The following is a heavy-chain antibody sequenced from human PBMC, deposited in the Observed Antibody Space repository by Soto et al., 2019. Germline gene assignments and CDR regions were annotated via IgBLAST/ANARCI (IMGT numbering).Heavy chain of an antibody. CDR2: ISYDGSLK. CDR3: ARDGPGDGNKLGY. CDR1: GFTFRTSA. D-gene: IGHD3-16*01. Sequence: GGSLRLSCAASGFTFRTSAMHWVRQAPGKGLEWVAFISYDGSLKYYADSVKGRFSISRDNAKNSLYLQMNSLRAEDTAVYYCARDGPGDGNKLGYWGQGTLVTVSS. J-gene: IGHJ4*02. V-gene: IGHV3-30*03.